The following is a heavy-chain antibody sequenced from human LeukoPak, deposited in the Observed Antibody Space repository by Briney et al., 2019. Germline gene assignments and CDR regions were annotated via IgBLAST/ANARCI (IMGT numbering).Heavy chain of an antibody. CDR3: AWRINVLRFLEWD. J-gene: IGHJ4*02. CDR2: ISGSGDST. D-gene: IGHD3-3*01. V-gene: IGHV3-23*01. CDR1: GFTFSSSA. Sequence: GGSLRLSCAASGFTFSSSAMSWVRQAPGKGLEWVSAISGSGDSTYYADSVKGRFTISRDNSKYTLFLQMNRLGAEDTAVYYCAWRINVLRFLEWDWGQGTLVTVSS.